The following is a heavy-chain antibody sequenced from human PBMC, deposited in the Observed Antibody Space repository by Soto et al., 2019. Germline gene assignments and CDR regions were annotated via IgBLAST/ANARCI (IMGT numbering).Heavy chain of an antibody. D-gene: IGHD3-10*01. CDR1: GYSFTSYW. CDR2: IYPGDSDT. Sequence: GESLKISCKGSGYSFTSYWNGWVRQMPGKGLEWMGIIYPGDSDTRYSPSFQGQVTISADKSISTAYLQWSSLKASDTAMYYCAGGGVRGVITRTGDYYGMDVWGQGTTVTVS. J-gene: IGHJ6*02. CDR3: AGGGVRGVITRTGDYYGMDV. V-gene: IGHV5-51*01.